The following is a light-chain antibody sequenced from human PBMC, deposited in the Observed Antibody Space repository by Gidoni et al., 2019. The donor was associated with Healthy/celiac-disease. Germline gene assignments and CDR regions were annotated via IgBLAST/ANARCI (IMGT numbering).Light chain of an antibody. Sequence: PSSSSASVGDRVTITCRARNSISSYLNWYQQKPGKAPKLLIYAASSLQSGVPSRFSGSGSGKDFTITISSLQPEDFATYYCQQSYSTLRTFGQGTKVEIK. J-gene: IGKJ1*01. CDR3: QQSYSTLRT. CDR1: NSISSY. CDR2: AAS. V-gene: IGKV1-39*01.